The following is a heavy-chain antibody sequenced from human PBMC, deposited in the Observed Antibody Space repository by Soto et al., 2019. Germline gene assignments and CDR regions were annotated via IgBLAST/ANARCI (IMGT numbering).Heavy chain of an antibody. CDR1: GFTFDDYA. Sequence: GGSLRLSCAASGFTFDDYAMHWVRQAPGKGLEWVSGISWSSGSIGYADSVKGRFTISRDNAKNSLYLQMNSLRAEDTALYYCAKGICSSTSCYRGDLDYWGQGTLVTVSS. CDR3: AKGICSSTSCYRGDLDY. CDR2: ISWSSGSI. D-gene: IGHD2-2*02. V-gene: IGHV3-9*01. J-gene: IGHJ4*02.